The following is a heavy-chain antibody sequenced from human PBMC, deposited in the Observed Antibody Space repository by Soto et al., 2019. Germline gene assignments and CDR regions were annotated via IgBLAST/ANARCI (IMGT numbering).Heavy chain of an antibody. D-gene: IGHD2-2*01. J-gene: IGHJ5*02. V-gene: IGHV3-66*01. CDR3: VSGKVGTSPNWLDP. CDR2: IYLSGST. CDR1: GFSVSSSY. Sequence: EVQLVESGGGLVQPGGSLRLSCAASGFSVSSSYLYWVRQAPGQGLEWVSSIYLSGSTYYTDSVKGRFSISSDNSKNTLYLQMNSLGAEDTAISYCVSGKVGTSPNWLDPWGQGSLVTVSS.